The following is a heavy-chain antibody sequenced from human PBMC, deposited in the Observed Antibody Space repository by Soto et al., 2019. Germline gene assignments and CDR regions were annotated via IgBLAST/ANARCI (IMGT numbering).Heavy chain of an antibody. D-gene: IGHD3-3*01. CDR2: IIPIFGTA. Sequence: GASVKVSCKASGCTFSSYAISWVRQAPGQGLEWMGGIIPIFGTANYAQKFQGRVTITADESTSTAYMELSSLRSEDTAVYYCARNTYDFWSGYPVGYYYYGMDVWGQGTTVTVSS. CDR1: GCTFSSYA. J-gene: IGHJ6*02. CDR3: ARNTYDFWSGYPVGYYYYGMDV. V-gene: IGHV1-69*13.